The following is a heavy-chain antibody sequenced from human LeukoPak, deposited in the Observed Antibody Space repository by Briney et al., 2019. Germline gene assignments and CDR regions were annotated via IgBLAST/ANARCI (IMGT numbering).Heavy chain of an antibody. Sequence: SETLSLTCTVSGGSISSYYWSWIRQPPGKGLEWIGYIYYIGSTNYNPSLKSRVTISVDTSKNQFSLKLSSVTAADTAVYYCARVPSGSYYDYYYYYGMDVWGQGTTVTVSS. D-gene: IGHD1-26*01. J-gene: IGHJ6*02. CDR1: GGSISSYY. CDR3: ARVPSGSYYDYYYYYGMDV. CDR2: IYYIGST. V-gene: IGHV4-59*01.